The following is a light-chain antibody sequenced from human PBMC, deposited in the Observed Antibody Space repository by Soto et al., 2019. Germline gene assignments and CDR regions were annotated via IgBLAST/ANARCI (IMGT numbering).Light chain of an antibody. CDR1: LPISNY. Sequence: VQMTLSSSSLSASVGHRVTITCRASLPISNYLAWYQQKPGKIPNLLIYAASTLQAGVPSRFSGSGSGTEFTLTISSLQSADSAVYYCQQYSNWPPFTFGQGTRLEIK. CDR2: AAS. J-gene: IGKJ5*01. V-gene: IGKV1-27*01. CDR3: QQYSNWPPFT.